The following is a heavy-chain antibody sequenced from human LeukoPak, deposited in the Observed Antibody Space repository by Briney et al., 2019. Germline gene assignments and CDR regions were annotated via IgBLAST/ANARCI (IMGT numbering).Heavy chain of an antibody. J-gene: IGHJ6*02. CDR2: MNPNSGNT. CDR3: ARGRMVRGVIIYRYYYYGMDV. CDR1: GYTFTSYD. D-gene: IGHD3-10*01. Sequence: ASVEVSCKASGYTFTSYDINWVRQATGQGLEGMGWMNPNSGNTGYAQEFQGRVTMTRNTSISTAYMELSSLRSEDTAVYYCARGRMVRGVIIYRYYYYGMDVWGQGTTVTVSS. V-gene: IGHV1-8*01.